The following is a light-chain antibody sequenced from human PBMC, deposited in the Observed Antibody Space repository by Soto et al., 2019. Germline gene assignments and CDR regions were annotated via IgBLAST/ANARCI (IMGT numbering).Light chain of an antibody. CDR2: DAS. J-gene: IGKJ3*01. Sequence: DIQMTQSPSSLSASVGDRVTITCQASQDISNYLNWYHQKPGKAPKLLIYDASNLETGVPSRFSGSGSGTHFTFTISSLQPEDIATYYCQQYDNLPFTFGPGTKVDI. V-gene: IGKV1-33*01. CDR3: QQYDNLPFT. CDR1: QDISNY.